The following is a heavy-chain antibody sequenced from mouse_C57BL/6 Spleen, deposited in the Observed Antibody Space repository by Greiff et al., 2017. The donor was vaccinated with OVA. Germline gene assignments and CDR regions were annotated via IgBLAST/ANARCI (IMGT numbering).Heavy chain of an antibody. CDR1: GYTFTDYY. D-gene: IGHD1-1*01. V-gene: IGHV1-26*01. CDR3: ARSCITAVVPFAY. CDR2: INPNNGGT. Sequence: EVQLQQSGPELVKPGASVKISCKASGYTFTDYYMNWVKQSHGNSLEWIGAINPNNGGTSYNQTFTGKATLTLDKSSSTAYMELRSLTSEDSAVDDCARSCITAVVPFAYWGQGTLVTVSA. J-gene: IGHJ3*01.